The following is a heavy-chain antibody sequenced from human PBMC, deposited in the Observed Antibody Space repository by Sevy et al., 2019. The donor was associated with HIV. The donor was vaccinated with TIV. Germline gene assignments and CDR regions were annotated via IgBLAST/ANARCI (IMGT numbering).Heavy chain of an antibody. Sequence: GGSLRLSFKASGLTFNSHAMHWVRQAPGKGLEWVAVISYNGGHTFYGDSVKGRFIISRDNSKNTLYLEMNSLKVEDTALYYCARESGYTVNWSPGDHWGQGTLVTVSS. V-gene: IGHV3-30-3*01. J-gene: IGHJ4*02. CDR2: ISYNGGHT. CDR3: ARESGYTVNWSPGDH. CDR1: GLTFNSHA. D-gene: IGHD1-1*01.